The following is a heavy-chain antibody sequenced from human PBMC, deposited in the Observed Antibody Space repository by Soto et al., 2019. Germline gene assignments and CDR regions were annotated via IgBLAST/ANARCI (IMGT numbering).Heavy chain of an antibody. J-gene: IGHJ5*01. Sequence: QVQLQQSGPGLVKPSQTLSLTCAISGDSVSSNDATWDWIRQSPSRGLEWLGRTYYRSRWQNDYTISVKSRIRTHPDTPNNQVSLQLNSVTPDDTAVYYCARLIGNSWLDSWGQGTLVTVSS. CDR3: ARLIGNSWLDS. CDR2: TYYRSRWQN. V-gene: IGHV6-1*01. D-gene: IGHD3-16*01. CDR1: GDSVSSNDAT.